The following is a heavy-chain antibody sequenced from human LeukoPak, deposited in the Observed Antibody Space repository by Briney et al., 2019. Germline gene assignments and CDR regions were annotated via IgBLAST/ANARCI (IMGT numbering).Heavy chain of an antibody. J-gene: IGHJ4*02. CDR2: IKQYGSEK. CDR3: ARGDSSGYYSGEFDY. CDR1: GFTFTNHW. D-gene: IGHD3-22*01. Sequence: PGGSLRLSCAASGFTFTNHWMSWVRKAPGKGLEWVANIKQYGSEKYYVDSVKGRFTVSRDNAKNSLYLQMNSLRAEDTAVYYCARGDSSGYYSGEFDYWGQGTLVTVSS. V-gene: IGHV3-7*01.